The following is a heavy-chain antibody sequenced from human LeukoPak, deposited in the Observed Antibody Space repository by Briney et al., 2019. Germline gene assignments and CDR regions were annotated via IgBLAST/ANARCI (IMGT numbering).Heavy chain of an antibody. D-gene: IGHD6-13*01. CDR3: ARTAAGQYYFDY. V-gene: IGHV4-39*01. CDR1: GGSISSSSYY. Sequence: SETLSLTCTVSGGSISSSSYYWGWIRQPPGKGLEWIGSIYYSGSTYCNPSLKSRVTISVDTSKNQFSLKLSSVTAADTAVYYCARTAAGQYYFDYWGQGTLVTVSS. CDR2: IYYSGST. J-gene: IGHJ4*02.